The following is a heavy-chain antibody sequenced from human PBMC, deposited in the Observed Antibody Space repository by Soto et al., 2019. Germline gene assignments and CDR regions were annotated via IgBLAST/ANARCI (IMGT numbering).Heavy chain of an antibody. J-gene: IGHJ3*02. CDR3: ARTRDFWSGNDAFVI. Sequence: ALTCTVSGGSVRGGSYYWSWIGQPPVKGLELIGYMYYSGSTNHNPSLKSRVTISLDKSKNQFSLKLSSVTAAHTAVYFCARTRDFWSGNDAFVIWVLGTRVTVS. CDR2: MYYSGST. V-gene: IGHV4-61*01. CDR1: GGSVRGGSYY. D-gene: IGHD3-3*01.